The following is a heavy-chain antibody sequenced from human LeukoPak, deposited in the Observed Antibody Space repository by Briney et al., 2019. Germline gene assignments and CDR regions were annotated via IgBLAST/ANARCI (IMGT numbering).Heavy chain of an antibody. CDR2: IYSGGST. J-gene: IGHJ4*02. CDR1: GFTFSSYA. CDR3: ARDRSN. Sequence: GRSLRLSCAASGFTFSSYAMHWVRQAPGKGLEWVSVIYSGGSTYYADSVKGRFTISRDNSKNTLYLQMNSLRAEDTAVYYCARDRSNWGQGTLVTVSS. V-gene: IGHV3-53*01.